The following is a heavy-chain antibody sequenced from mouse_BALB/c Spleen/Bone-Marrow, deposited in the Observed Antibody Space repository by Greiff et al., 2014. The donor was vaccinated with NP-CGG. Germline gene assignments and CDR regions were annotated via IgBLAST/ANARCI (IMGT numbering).Heavy chain of an antibody. CDR2: ISYSGNT. J-gene: IGHJ4*01. D-gene: IGHD5-5*01. V-gene: IGHV3-8*02. Sequence: DVKLQESGPSLVKPSQTLSLTCSVTGDSITSGYWNWLRKFPGNKLEYMGYISYSGNTYHNPVLKSRVSFTRDTSKNQYYLQLNSVTTEDTATYYCASSYDHLWMDYWGQGTSVTVSS. CDR3: ASSYDHLWMDY. CDR1: GDSITSGY.